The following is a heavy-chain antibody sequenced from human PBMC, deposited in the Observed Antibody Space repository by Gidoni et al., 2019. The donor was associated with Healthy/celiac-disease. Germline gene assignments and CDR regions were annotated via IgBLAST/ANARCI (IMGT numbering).Heavy chain of an antibody. J-gene: IGHJ4*02. CDR1: GYTFTSSG. V-gene: IGHV1-18*01. CDR3: AREGCSSTSCYQPAFDY. CDR2: IAYNGNT. D-gene: IGHD2-2*01. Sequence: QVQLVQSGAEVKKPGASVKVSCKASGYTFTSSGISWVRQAPGQGLEWMGWIAYNGNTNYAQKLQGRVTMTTDTSTSTAYMELRSLRSDDTAVYYCAREGCSSTSCYQPAFDYWGQGTLVTVSS.